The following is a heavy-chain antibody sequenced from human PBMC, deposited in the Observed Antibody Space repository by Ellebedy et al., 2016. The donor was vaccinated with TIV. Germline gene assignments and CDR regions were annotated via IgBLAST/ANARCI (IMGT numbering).Heavy chain of an antibody. V-gene: IGHV4-4*02. J-gene: IGHJ4*02. Sequence: SETLSLXXAVSGDSFSSRYWWTWVRQPPGKGLEWIGEIYHSGQTNYNPSLKSRVTISVDKSKNQFSLKLTSVAAADTAVYYCASVDWGTTLDYWGQGTLVTVSS. CDR1: GDSFSSRYW. CDR3: ASVDWGTTLDY. D-gene: IGHD1/OR15-1a*01. CDR2: IYHSGQT.